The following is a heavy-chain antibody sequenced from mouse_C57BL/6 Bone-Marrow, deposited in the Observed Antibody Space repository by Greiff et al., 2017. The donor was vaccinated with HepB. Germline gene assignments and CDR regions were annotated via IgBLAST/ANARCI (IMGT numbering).Heavy chain of an antibody. CDR2: IDPSDSET. V-gene: IGHV1-52*01. Sequence: QVQLKQPGAELVRPGSSVKLSCKASGYTFTSYWMHWVKQRPIQGLEWIGNIDPSDSETHYNQKFKDKATLTVDKSSSTAYMQLSSLTSEDSAVYYCARSRPIYYYGSSYLAWFAYWGQGTLVTVSA. D-gene: IGHD1-1*01. CDR1: GYTFTSYW. CDR3: ARSRPIYYYGSSYLAWFAY. J-gene: IGHJ3*01.